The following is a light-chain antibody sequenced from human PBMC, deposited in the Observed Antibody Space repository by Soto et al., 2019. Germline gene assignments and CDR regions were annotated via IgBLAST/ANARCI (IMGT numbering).Light chain of an antibody. CDR2: AAS. V-gene: IGKV1-9*01. CDR3: QQLTTYPPWT. J-gene: IGKJ1*01. Sequence: DIQLTQSTSFLSASVGDSVTITCRASQGISSYLAWYQQKPGKATELLIYAASTLQSGVPSRFSGSGSGTDFTLTISSLQPEDSATHYGQQLTTYPPWTFGQGNKVEIK. CDR1: QGISSY.